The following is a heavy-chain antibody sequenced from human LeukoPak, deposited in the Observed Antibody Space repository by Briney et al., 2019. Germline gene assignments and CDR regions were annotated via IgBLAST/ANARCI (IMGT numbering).Heavy chain of an antibody. V-gene: IGHV3-7*01. CDR1: GFTFSRYC. J-gene: IGHJ4*02. D-gene: IGHD3-10*01. CDR2: IIQDGSAT. CDR3: ATSDYYDSGRGRVSPSDY. Sequence: PGGSLRLSCAASGFTFSRYCMTWVRQAPGKGLEWVAEIIQDGSATYYIDSVRGRFTISRDNAKNSLYLQMNNLRGEDTAVYYCATSDYYDSGRGRVSPSDYWGQGTLVAVSS.